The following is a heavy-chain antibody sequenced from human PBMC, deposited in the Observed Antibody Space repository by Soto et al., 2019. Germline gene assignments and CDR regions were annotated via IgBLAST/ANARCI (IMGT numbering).Heavy chain of an antibody. J-gene: IGHJ5*02. D-gene: IGHD2-15*01. Sequence: PSETLSLTCTVSGGSISSSSYYWGWIRQPPGKGLEWIGSIYYSGSTYYNPSLKSRVTISVDTSKNQFSLKLSSVTAADTAVYYCARQATVVTGDWFDPWGQGTLVTVS. V-gene: IGHV4-39*01. CDR2: IYYSGST. CDR3: ARQATVVTGDWFDP. CDR1: GGSISSSSYY.